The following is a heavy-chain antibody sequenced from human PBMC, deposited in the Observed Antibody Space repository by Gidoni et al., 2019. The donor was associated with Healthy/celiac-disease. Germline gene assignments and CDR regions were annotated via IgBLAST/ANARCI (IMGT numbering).Heavy chain of an antibody. CDR2: ISISIIYI. V-gene: IGHV3-21*01. D-gene: IGHD3-22*01. CDR3: ARDPPYYYDSSGYYSPLYYYYYGMDV. J-gene: IGHJ6*02. Sequence: EVQLVESGGGLVKPGGSLRLSCAASGFNFSRYRMTWVRQDQGKGLELVSSISISIIYIYYADSVKCRFTISRDNAKNSLYLQMNSLRAEDTAVYYCARDPPYYYDSSGYYSPLYYYYYGMDVWGQGTTVTVSS. CDR1: GFNFSRYR.